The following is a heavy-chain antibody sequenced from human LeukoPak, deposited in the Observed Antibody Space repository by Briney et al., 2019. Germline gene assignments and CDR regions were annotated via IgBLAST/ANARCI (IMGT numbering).Heavy chain of an antibody. CDR2: ISYDGSNK. CDR3: VRDDRGYSGYHFDC. D-gene: IGHD5-12*01. J-gene: IGHJ4*02. CDR1: GFTFSSYA. V-gene: IGHV3-30*04. Sequence: GGSLRLSCAASGFTFSSYAMHWVRQAPGKGLEWVAVISYDGSNKYYADSVQGRFTISRDNSKNTLYLQMNSLRAEDTAVFYCVRDDRGYSGYHFDCWGQGTLVTVSS.